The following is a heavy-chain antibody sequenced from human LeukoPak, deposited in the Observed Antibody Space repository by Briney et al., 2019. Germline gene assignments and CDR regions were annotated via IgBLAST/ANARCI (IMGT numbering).Heavy chain of an antibody. D-gene: IGHD4/OR15-4a*01. Sequence: ASVKVSCKASGYTFSVYYIHWLRQAPGQGLEWLGWINPNNGGTLYSQKFQGGVTMSRDTSISAVYMELNRLTTDDTAVYFCARGVATTGANFFDYWGQGTLVTVSS. V-gene: IGHV1-2*02. J-gene: IGHJ4*02. CDR2: INPNNGGT. CDR3: ARGVATTGANFFDY. CDR1: GYTFSVYY.